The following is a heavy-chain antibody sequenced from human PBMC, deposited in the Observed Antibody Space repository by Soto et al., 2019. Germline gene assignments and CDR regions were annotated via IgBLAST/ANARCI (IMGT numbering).Heavy chain of an antibody. D-gene: IGHD3-16*01. V-gene: IGHV1-24*01. Sequence: QVQLVQSGAEVKKPGASVQVSCKVSGYTLTELSIHWVRQAPGKGLEWMGGFDYEEDEEIYAQKVQGRVTMTEDTSTHTAFMRLSGLRSEDTAIYYCATVLGGAFDVWGQGAMVTVSS. CDR3: ATVLGGAFDV. CDR1: GYTLTELS. CDR2: FDYEEDEE. J-gene: IGHJ3*01.